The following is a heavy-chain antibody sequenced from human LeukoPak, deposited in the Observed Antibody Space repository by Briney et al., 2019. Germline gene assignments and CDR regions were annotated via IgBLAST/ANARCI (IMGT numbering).Heavy chain of an antibody. V-gene: IGHV1-18*01. Sequence: ASVKVSCKASGYTFTSYGISWVRQAPGQGLGWMGWISAYNGNTNYAQKLQGRVTMTTDTSTSTAYMELRSLRSDDTAVYYCARDVTGYYGSGSSNWGQGTLVTVSS. CDR2: ISAYNGNT. CDR3: ARDVTGYYGSGSSN. CDR1: GYTFTSYG. J-gene: IGHJ4*02. D-gene: IGHD3-10*01.